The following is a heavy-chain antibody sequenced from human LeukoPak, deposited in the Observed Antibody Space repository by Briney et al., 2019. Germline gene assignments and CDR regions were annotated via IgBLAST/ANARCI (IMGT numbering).Heavy chain of an antibody. J-gene: IGHJ4*02. V-gene: IGHV3-7*01. CDR2: IKQDGSEK. CDR1: GFTFSSYW. Sequence: PGGSLRLSCAASGFTFSSYWMSWVRQAPGKGLEWVANIKQDGSEKYYADSVKGRFTISRDNSKNTLYLQMNSLRAEDTAVYYCARDLIAAAGTHTYYFDYWGQGTLVTVSS. D-gene: IGHD6-13*01. CDR3: ARDLIAAAGTHTYYFDY.